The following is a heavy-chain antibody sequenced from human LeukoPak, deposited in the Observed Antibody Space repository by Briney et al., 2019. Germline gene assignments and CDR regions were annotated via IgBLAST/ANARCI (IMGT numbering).Heavy chain of an antibody. Sequence: ASVKVSCKASGYTFTNYGLSWVRQAPGQGLEWMGWITAYNGDTNYAQTVQGRVTMTTDTSTSTAYMELRSLRSEDTAVYYCAKRGRGCSSTSCYGPWGTDYWGQGTLVTVSS. CDR2: ITAYNGDT. CDR1: GYTFTNYG. V-gene: IGHV1-18*01. J-gene: IGHJ4*02. CDR3: AKRGRGCSSTSCYGPWGTDY. D-gene: IGHD2-2*01.